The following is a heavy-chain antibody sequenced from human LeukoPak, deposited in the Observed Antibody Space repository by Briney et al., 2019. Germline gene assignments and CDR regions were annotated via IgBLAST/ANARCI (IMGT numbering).Heavy chain of an antibody. D-gene: IGHD4-17*01. Sequence: SETLSLTCAVSGDSISSSNWWSWVRQPPGKGRGGIGEIYHSGSTNYNPSLKSRVTISVDTSKNQFSLKLSSVTAADTAVYYCARDGYQPSGIGGPDDYGDYWGPSYGMDVWGQGTTVTVSS. J-gene: IGHJ6*02. CDR3: ARDGYQPSGIGGPDDYGDYWGPSYGMDV. CDR1: GDSISSSNW. CDR2: IYHSGST. V-gene: IGHV4-4*02.